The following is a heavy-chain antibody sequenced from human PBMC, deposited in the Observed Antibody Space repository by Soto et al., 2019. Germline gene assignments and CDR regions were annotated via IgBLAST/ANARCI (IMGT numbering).Heavy chain of an antibody. Sequence: QVQLVQSGAEVKKPGASVKVSCKASGYTFTSYAMHWVRQAPGQRLEWMGWINAGNGNTKYSQKFQGRVTITRDTSXXTAYMELSSLRSEDTAVYYCARANYGSGSPNWFDPWGQGTLVTVSS. D-gene: IGHD3-10*01. CDR1: GYTFTSYA. CDR3: ARANYGSGSPNWFDP. J-gene: IGHJ5*02. CDR2: INAGNGNT. V-gene: IGHV1-3*01.